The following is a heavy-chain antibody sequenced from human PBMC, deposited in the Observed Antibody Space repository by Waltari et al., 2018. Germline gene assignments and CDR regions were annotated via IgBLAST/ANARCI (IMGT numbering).Heavy chain of an antibody. CDR1: GSTFTTYY. CDR2: IHPNSGET. J-gene: IGHJ4*02. Sequence: QVRLVQSGAEVKKTGASVNLPCTTFGSTFTTYYVNWVRQAPGQGLQWMGWIHPNSGETNYAQNFQGRVTLTRDTSITTVYMELSGLTSDDTAVYYCVRENWYYDYWGQGTLVTVSS. CDR3: VRENWYYDY. V-gene: IGHV1-2*02. D-gene: IGHD1-7*01.